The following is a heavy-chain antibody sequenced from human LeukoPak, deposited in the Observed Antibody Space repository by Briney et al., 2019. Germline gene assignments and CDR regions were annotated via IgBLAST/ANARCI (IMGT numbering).Heavy chain of an antibody. CDR1: GGSISGYY. Sequence: SETLSLTCTVSGGSISGYYWSWLRQPAGKGLEWIGRIYASGSTRYDPSLKSRVTMSVDTSKNQFSLKLSSVTAADTAVYYCARANYYYDRVWGYFDYWGQGTLVTVSS. J-gene: IGHJ4*02. CDR3: ARANYYYDRVWGYFDY. CDR2: IYASGST. V-gene: IGHV4-4*07. D-gene: IGHD3-22*01.